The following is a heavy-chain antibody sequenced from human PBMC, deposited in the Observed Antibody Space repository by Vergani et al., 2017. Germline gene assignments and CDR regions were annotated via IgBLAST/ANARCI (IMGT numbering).Heavy chain of an antibody. V-gene: IGHV3-33*01. J-gene: IGHJ6*03. CDR2: IWYDGSNK. CDR3: ARGDRRYCSSTSCNYMDV. Sequence: QVQLVESGGGVVQPGRSLRLSCAASGFTFSSYGMHWVRQAPGKGLEWVAVIWYDGSNKYYADSVKGRFTISRDNSKNTLYLQMNSLRAEDTAVYYCARGDRRYCSSTSCNYMDVWGKGP. CDR1: GFTFSSYG. D-gene: IGHD2-2*01.